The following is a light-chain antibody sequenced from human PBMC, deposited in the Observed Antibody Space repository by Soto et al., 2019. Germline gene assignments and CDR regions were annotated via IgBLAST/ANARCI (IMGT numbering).Light chain of an antibody. Sequence: QSALTQPASVSGSPGQSITISCTGTSSDVGCYNYVSWYQQHPGKAPKLMIYEVSNRPSGVSNRFSGSKSGNTASLTISGLQAEDEADYYCSSYTSSSTLIFGTGTKGTVL. V-gene: IGLV2-14*01. CDR3: SSYTSSSTLI. CDR2: EVS. J-gene: IGLJ1*01. CDR1: SSDVGCYNY.